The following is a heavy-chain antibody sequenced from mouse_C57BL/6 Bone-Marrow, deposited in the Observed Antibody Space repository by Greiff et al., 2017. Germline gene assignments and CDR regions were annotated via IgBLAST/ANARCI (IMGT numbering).Heavy chain of an antibody. Sequence: VQLQQPGAELVKPGASVKMSCKASGYTFTSYWITWVKQRPGQGLEWIGDIYPGSGSTNYNEKFKSKATLTVDTSSSTAYMQLSSLTSADSAVYYCARNDGYYVWAMDYWGQGTSVTVSS. D-gene: IGHD2-3*01. V-gene: IGHV1-55*01. J-gene: IGHJ4*01. CDR1: GYTFTSYW. CDR3: ARNDGYYVWAMDY. CDR2: IYPGSGST.